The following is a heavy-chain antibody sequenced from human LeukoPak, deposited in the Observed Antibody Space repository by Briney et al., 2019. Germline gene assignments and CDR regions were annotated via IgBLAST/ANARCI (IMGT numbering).Heavy chain of an antibody. D-gene: IGHD3-10*01. CDR3: TTDPIWFGKFPDAFDV. CDR2: IKSKTDGGTT. CDR1: GFTFSNAW. J-gene: IGHJ3*01. Sequence: GGSLRLSCAASGFTFSNAWMSWVRQAPGKGLEWVGRIKSKTDGGTTDYAAPVKGRFTISRDDSKNTLYLQMNSLKTEDTAVYYCTTDPIWFGKFPDAFDVWGQGTMVTVSS. V-gene: IGHV3-15*01.